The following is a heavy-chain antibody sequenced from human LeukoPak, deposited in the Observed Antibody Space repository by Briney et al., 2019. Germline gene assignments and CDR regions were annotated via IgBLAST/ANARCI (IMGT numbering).Heavy chain of an antibody. Sequence: GGSLRLSCAASGFTFSSYAMAWVRQAPGKGLEWVSAISGSGGNTYYADSVKGRFPLSRDNSKNTVYLQMNRLRAEDTAVYYCAKVADKFRLLSDYYFDFWGQGTLVSVSS. CDR3: AKVADKFRLLSDYYFDF. CDR1: GFTFSSYA. CDR2: ISGSGGNT. D-gene: IGHD2-2*01. V-gene: IGHV3-23*01. J-gene: IGHJ4*02.